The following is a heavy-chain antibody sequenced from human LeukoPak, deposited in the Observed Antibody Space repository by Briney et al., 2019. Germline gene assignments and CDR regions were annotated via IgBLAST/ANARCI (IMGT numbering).Heavy chain of an antibody. Sequence: ASVKVSCKSSGYPFSSYDINWVRQATGQGLEWMGWMNPNSGNTGCAQKFQGRVTMTRDTSISTAYMELSTLRSEDTAVYYCARGPPPYCSDDSCYSFLYFPHWGQGTLVTVSS. CDR3: ARGPPPYCSDDSCYSFLYFPH. CDR1: GYPFSSYD. D-gene: IGHD2-15*01. CDR2: MNPNSGNT. V-gene: IGHV1-8*01. J-gene: IGHJ1*01.